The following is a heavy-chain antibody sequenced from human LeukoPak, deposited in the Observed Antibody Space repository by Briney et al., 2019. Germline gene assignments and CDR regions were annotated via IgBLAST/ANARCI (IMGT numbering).Heavy chain of an antibody. CDR2: IYYSGST. V-gene: IGHV4-39*07. CDR3: ARRRGWWGQDYYYYMDV. D-gene: IGHD2-15*01. J-gene: IGHJ6*03. Sequence: SETLSLTCTVSGGSISSSSYYWGWIRQPPGKGLEWIGSIYYSGSTYYNPSLKSRVTISVDTSKNQFSLKLSSVTAADTAVYYCARRRGWWGQDYYYYMDVWGKGTTVTVSS. CDR1: GGSISSSSYY.